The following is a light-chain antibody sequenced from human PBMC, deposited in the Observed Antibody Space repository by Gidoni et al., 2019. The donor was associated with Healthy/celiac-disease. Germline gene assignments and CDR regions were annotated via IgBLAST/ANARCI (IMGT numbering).Light chain of an antibody. CDR3: QQRSNWPPLT. CDR1: QSVSSY. J-gene: IGKJ4*01. CDR2: DAS. V-gene: IGKV3-11*01. Sequence: PAPLSLSPGERATISCRASQSVSSYLAWYQQKNGQDPRLLIYDASNRATGIQARLSGSGSGTDFTLTIRSLEPEDFAVYYCQQRSNWPPLTFGGGTKVEIK.